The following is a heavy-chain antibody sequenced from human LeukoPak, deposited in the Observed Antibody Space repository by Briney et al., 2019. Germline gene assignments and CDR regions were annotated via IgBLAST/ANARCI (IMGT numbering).Heavy chain of an antibody. J-gene: IGHJ4*02. D-gene: IGHD3-22*01. Sequence: GGSLRVSCAASGFTFSSYAMHWVRQAPGNGLERVAVISYDGSNKYYADSVKGRFTISRDNSKNTLYLQMNSLRAEDTAVYYCASGGDVYYDSSPLDYWGQGTLVTVSS. V-gene: IGHV3-30-3*01. CDR3: ASGGDVYYDSSPLDY. CDR2: ISYDGSNK. CDR1: GFTFSSYA.